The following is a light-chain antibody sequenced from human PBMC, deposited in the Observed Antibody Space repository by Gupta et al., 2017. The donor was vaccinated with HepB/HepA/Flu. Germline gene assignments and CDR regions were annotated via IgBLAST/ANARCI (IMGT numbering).Light chain of an antibody. CDR3: TTWDDSLIGWV. J-gene: IGLJ3*02. CDR2: GND. V-gene: IGLV1-44*01. Sequence: QSVLTQPPSASATTGQGVTIPCSGGSSNIGSNAVNWYRQLPGTAPELLIYGNDQRPSGVPDRFSGSKSVTSASLAISGLQSDDEADYYCTTWDDSLIGWVFGGGTKLTVL. CDR1: SSNIGSNA.